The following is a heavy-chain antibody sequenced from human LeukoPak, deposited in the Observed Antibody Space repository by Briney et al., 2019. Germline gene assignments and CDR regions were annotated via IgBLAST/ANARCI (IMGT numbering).Heavy chain of an antibody. V-gene: IGHV3-74*01. Sequence: PGGSLRLSCAASGFTFTTYSMPWVRQVPGKGLVWVSRIKSDGSRTYYADSVKGRFTISRDNAKSTLYLQMDSLRAEDTAVYYCARALSSAWGLVDCWGQGTLVTVSS. J-gene: IGHJ4*02. CDR3: ARALSSAWGLVDC. CDR2: IKSDGSRT. D-gene: IGHD6-19*01. CDR1: GFTFTTYS.